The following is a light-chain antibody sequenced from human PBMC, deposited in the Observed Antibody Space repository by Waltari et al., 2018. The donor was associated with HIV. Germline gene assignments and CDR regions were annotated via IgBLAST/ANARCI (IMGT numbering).Light chain of an antibody. CDR2: YDN. J-gene: IGLJ2*01. CDR1: NVESKT. V-gene: IGLV3-21*04. Sequence: SYVLTQPPSVSVAPGGTARLTCGVSNVESKTVHWYSQKPGQAPILVVSYDNERSSGIPARFSGSNSDDTATLTISRVEAGDEADYFCQVWAGSADRVIFGGGTK. CDR3: QVWAGSADRVI.